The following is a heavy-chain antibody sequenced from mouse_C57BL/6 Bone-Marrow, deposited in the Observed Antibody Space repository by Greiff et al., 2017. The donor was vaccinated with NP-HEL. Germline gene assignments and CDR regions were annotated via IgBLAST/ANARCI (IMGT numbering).Heavy chain of an antibody. J-gene: IGHJ4*01. V-gene: IGHV1-42*01. CDR3: ASSITTVAMDY. D-gene: IGHD1-1*01. CDR1: GYSFTGYY. CDR2: INPSTGGT. Sequence: EVQLQQSGPELVKPGASVKISCKASGYSFTGYYMNWVKQSPEKSLEWIGEINPSTGGTTYNQKFKAKATLTVDKSSSTAYMQLKSLTSEDSAVYYCASSITTVAMDYGGQGTSVTVSS.